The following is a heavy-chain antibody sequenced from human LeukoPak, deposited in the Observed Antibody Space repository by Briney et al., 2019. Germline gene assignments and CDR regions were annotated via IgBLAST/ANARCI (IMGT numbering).Heavy chain of an antibody. CDR2: IRTTTDGGTR. Sequence: GGSLRLYCAASGFTFTNAWMTWVRQAPGKGLEWVGRIRTTTDGGTRDYAAPVKGRFTISRDDPTNTLYLQLNSLKTEDTAVYYCATSELQRRSHFDFWGQGTLVTVSS. V-gene: IGHV3-15*05. CDR3: ATSELQRRSHFDF. CDR1: GFTFTNAW. J-gene: IGHJ4*02. D-gene: IGHD1-1*01.